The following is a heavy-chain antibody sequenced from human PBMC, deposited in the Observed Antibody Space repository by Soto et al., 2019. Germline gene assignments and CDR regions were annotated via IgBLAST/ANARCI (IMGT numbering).Heavy chain of an antibody. CDR1: GDSIGSGDYW. V-gene: IGHV4-30-4*01. D-gene: IGHD6-19*01. CDR3: ARAVAGWYYDS. J-gene: IGHJ4*02. CDR2: SSYSGST. Sequence: QVQLQESGPGLVRPSETLSLTCTVSGDSIGSGDYWWSWIRQSPGKDLEWIGYSSYSGSTYYSPSLRSRVTIPVDTSKHQFSVKMTSVTASDTAVYYCARAVAGWYYDSWGQGTLVTVSS.